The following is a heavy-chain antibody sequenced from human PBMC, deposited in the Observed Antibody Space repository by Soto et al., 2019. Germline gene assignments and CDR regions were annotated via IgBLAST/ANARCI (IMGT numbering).Heavy chain of an antibody. CDR1: GFTFSRYA. CDR2: IGSSGSGGAT. Sequence: QSGGSLRLSCAASGFTFSRYAMTWVRQAPGKGLEWVSAIGSSGSGGATYYVDSVKGRFSISRDNFKNTLYLQMNSLRAEDTAVYYCAKGKYSSSWFNGLDVWGQGTTVTVSS. D-gene: IGHD6-13*01. J-gene: IGHJ6*02. CDR3: AKGKYSSSWFNGLDV. V-gene: IGHV3-23*01.